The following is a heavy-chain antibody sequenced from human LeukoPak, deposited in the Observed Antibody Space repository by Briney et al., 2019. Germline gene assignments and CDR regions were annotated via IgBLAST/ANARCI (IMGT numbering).Heavy chain of an antibody. CDR2: ISSSGSTI. CDR1: GFTFSSYS. CDR3: ARDRSVVVPAAMDDY. V-gene: IGHV3-48*04. D-gene: IGHD2-2*01. J-gene: IGHJ4*02. Sequence: PGGSLRLSCAASGFTFSSYSMNWVRQAPGKGLEWVSYISSSGSTIYYADSVKGRFTISRDNAKNSLYLQMSSLRAEDTAVYYCARDRSVVVPAAMDDYWGQGTLVTVSS.